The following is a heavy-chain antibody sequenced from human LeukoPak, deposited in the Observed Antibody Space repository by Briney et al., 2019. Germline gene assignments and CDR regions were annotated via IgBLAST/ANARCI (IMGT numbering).Heavy chain of an antibody. CDR3: ARGREETYYYDSSGPDAFDI. CDR1: GYTFTGYY. CDR2: INPNSGGT. J-gene: IGHJ3*02. V-gene: IGHV1-2*02. D-gene: IGHD3-22*01. Sequence: ASVKVSCKVSGYTFTGYYMHWVRQAPGQGLEWMGWINPNSGGTNYAQKFQGRVTMTRDTSISTAYMELSRLRSDDTAVYYCARGREETYYYDSSGPDAFDIWGQGTMVTVSS.